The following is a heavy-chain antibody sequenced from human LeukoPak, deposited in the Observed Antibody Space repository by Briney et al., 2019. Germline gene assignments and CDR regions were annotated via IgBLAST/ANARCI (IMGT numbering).Heavy chain of an antibody. D-gene: IGHD2-8*01. CDR1: GGTFSSYA. V-gene: IGHV1-46*01. J-gene: IGHJ3*02. Sequence: ASVKVSCKASGGTFSSYAISWVRQAPGQGLEWMGKINPSSGGTGYAQKFQGRVTMTRDTSTSTAYMELTSLRSADTAVYYCARDGLYCTNGVCSSDIWGQGTLVTVSS. CDR2: INPSSGGT. CDR3: ARDGLYCTNGVCSSDI.